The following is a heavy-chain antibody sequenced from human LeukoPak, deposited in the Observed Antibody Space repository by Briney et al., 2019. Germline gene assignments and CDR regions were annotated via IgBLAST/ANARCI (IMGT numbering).Heavy chain of an antibody. CDR1: GYTLTELS. D-gene: IGHD6-13*01. CDR3: ATAGSVIAAFDY. V-gene: IGHV1-24*01. CDR2: FDPEDGET. Sequence: GASVKVSCKVSGYTLTELSMHWVRQAPGKGLEWMGGFDPEDGETIYAQKFQGRVAMTEDTSTDTAYMELSSLRSEDTAVYYCATAGSVIAAFDYWGQGTLVTVSS. J-gene: IGHJ4*02.